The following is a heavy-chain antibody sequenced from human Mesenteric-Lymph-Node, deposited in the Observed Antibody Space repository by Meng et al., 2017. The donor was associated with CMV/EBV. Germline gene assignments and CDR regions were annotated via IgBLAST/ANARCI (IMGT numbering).Heavy chain of an antibody. CDR2: ISSSSSTI. CDR1: GFTFSSYS. V-gene: IGHV3-48*04. J-gene: IGHJ4*02. Sequence: GESLKISCAASGFTFSSYSMNWVRQAPGKGLEWVSYISSSSSTIYYADSVKGRFTISRDNAKNSLYLQMNSLRAEDTAVYYCARGWASSTSPQHYWGQGTLVTVSS. CDR3: ARGWASSTSPQHY. D-gene: IGHD2-2*01.